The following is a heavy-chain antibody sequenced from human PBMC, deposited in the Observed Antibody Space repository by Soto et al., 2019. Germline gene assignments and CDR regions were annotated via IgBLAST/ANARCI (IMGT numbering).Heavy chain of an antibody. J-gene: IGHJ2*01. CDR2: ISYDGSNK. Sequence: QVQLVESGGGVVQPGRSLRLSCAASGFTFRNYGMHWVRQAPGKGLEWVAVISYDGSNKYYADSVKGRFTISRDNSKNTLYLQMNSLRAEDTAVYYCARDPVDTAMVTGWYFDLWGRGTLVTVSS. V-gene: IGHV3-30*03. CDR1: GFTFRNYG. D-gene: IGHD5-18*01. CDR3: ARDPVDTAMVTGWYFDL.